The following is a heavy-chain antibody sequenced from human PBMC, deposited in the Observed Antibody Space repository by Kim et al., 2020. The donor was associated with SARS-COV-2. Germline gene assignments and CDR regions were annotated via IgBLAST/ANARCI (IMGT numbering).Heavy chain of an antibody. Sequence: SETLSLTCTVSGGSISSYYWSWIRQPPGKGLEWIGYIYYSGSTNYNPSLKSRVTISVDTSKNQFSLKLSSVTAADTAVYYCARGTRYGDYPYWGQGTLVTVSS. D-gene: IGHD4-17*01. CDR1: GGSISSYY. CDR2: IYYSGST. J-gene: IGHJ4*02. CDR3: ARGTRYGDYPY. V-gene: IGHV4-59*13.